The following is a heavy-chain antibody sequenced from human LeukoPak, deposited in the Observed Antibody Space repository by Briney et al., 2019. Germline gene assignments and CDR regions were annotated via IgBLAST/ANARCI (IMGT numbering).Heavy chain of an antibody. D-gene: IGHD6-19*01. V-gene: IGHV3-9*01. CDR2: ISWNSGSI. CDR1: GFTFDDYA. J-gene: IGHJ4*02. CDR3: ARKGLAVAAGLDY. Sequence: PGGSLRLSCAASGFTFDDYAMHWVRQAPGKGLEWVSGISWNSGSIGYADSVKGRFTISRDNAKNSLYLQMNSLRAEDTAIYYCARKGLAVAAGLDYWGQGTLVTVSS.